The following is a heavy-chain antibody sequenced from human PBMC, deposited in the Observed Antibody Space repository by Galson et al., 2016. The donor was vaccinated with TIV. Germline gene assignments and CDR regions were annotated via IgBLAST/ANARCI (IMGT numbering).Heavy chain of an antibody. Sequence: SVKVSCKASGYPLIGYFMHWVRQAPGQGLEWMGWIDPSSGGTEYAQKFQGRITMTRDKSIGTAYMELNRLRSDDTALYFCARSERGSYTGFDYWGRGTLVTVSS. CDR2: IDPSSGGT. D-gene: IGHD1-26*01. CDR3: ARSERGSYTGFDY. CDR1: GYPLIGYF. J-gene: IGHJ4*02. V-gene: IGHV1-2*02.